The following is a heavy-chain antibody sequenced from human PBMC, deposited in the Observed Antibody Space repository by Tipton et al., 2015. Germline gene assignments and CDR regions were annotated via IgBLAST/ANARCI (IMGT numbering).Heavy chain of an antibody. CDR3: ACQDYDSLTRDYQTVDY. CDR2: IYHSGST. V-gene: IGHV4-38-2*01. CDR1: GYSISSGYY. J-gene: IGHJ4*02. D-gene: IGHD3-9*01. Sequence: TLSLTCDVSGYSISSGYYWGWVRQSPGKGLEWIGSIYHSGSTYYKLSLKSRVTISLDTSKNQFSLKLTSVTAADTAVYYCACQDYDSLTRDYQTVDYWGQGTLVTVSS.